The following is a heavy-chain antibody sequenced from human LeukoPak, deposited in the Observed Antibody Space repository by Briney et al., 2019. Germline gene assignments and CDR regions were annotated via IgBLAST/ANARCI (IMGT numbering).Heavy chain of an antibody. J-gene: IGHJ4*02. CDR2: ISSSGSTI. CDR3: ARDPVAGATRRAYDY. Sequence: GGSLRLSCAASGFTFSDYYMSWIRQAPGKGLEWVSYISSSGSTIYYADSVKGRFTISRDNAESSLYLQMNSLRAEDSAIYYCARDPVAGATRRAYDYWGQGTQVTVSS. D-gene: IGHD6-19*01. V-gene: IGHV3-11*04. CDR1: GFTFSDYY.